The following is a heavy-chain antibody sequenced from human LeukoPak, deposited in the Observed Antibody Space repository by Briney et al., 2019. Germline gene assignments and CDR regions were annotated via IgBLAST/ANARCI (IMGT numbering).Heavy chain of an antibody. V-gene: IGHV3-23*01. D-gene: IGHD1-26*01. Sequence: GGSLRLSCAASGLTFSSHAMSWVRQAPGKGLERVSAISGSGGSTYYADSVKGRFTISRDNSKNTLYLQMNSLRAEDTAVYYCAKGRSGSYLGGDYWGQGTLVTVSS. CDR3: AKGRSGSYLGGDY. CDR1: GLTFSSHA. CDR2: ISGSGGST. J-gene: IGHJ4*02.